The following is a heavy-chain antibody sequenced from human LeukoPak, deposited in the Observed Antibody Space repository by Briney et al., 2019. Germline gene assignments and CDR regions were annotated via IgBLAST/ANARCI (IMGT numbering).Heavy chain of an antibody. CDR1: GFTFSSYA. CDR2: TNEAGSGQ. CDR3: SNKRDY. V-gene: IGHV3-7*01. J-gene: IGHJ4*02. Sequence: PGGSLRLSCAASGFTFSSYAMSWVRQAPGKGLEWVANTNEAGSGQNYGDSVKGRFTISRDNAKNSLYLQMNSLRVEDTAIYYCSNKRDYWGQGTLVTVSS.